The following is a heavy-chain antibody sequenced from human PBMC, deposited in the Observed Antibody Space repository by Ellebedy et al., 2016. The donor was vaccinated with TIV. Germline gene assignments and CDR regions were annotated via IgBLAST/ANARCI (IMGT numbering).Heavy chain of an antibody. CDR1: GFTLSSYS. CDR2: IRTSSDYI. D-gene: IGHD5-18*01. V-gene: IGHV3-21*01. CDR3: AREEVDTEGYYGMDV. J-gene: IGHJ6*02. Sequence: PGGSLRLSRAATGFTLSSYSVIWVRQAPGKGLEWVSSIRTSSDYIYYADSVKGRFTISRDNAKNSLSLQMNSLRAEDTAVYYCAREEVDTEGYYGMDVWGQGTTVIVSS.